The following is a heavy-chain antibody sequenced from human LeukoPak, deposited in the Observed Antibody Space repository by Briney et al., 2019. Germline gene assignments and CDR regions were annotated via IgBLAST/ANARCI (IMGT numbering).Heavy chain of an antibody. J-gene: IGHJ4*02. CDR3: ASVRIVGATRYFDY. D-gene: IGHD1-26*01. CDR1: GGSFSGYY. V-gene: IGHV4-34*01. Sequence: SETLSLTCAVYGGSFSGYYWSWIRQPPGKGLEWIGEINHSGSTNYNPSLKSRVTISVDTSKNQFSLKLSSVTAEDTAVYYCASVRIVGATRYFDYWGQGTLVTVSS. CDR2: INHSGST.